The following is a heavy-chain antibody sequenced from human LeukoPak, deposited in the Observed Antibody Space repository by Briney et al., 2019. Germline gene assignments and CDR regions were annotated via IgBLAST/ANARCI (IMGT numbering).Heavy chain of an antibody. D-gene: IGHD3-10*02. J-gene: IGHJ6*04. V-gene: IGHV3-23*01. CDR2: ISGSGGST. Sequence: SGGSLRLSCAASGFTFSSYGMSWVRQAPGKGLEWVSAISGSGGSTYYADSVKGRFNISRDNAKNSLYLQMNSLRAEDTAVYYCAELGITMIGGVWGKGTTVTVSS. CDR3: AELGITMIGGV. CDR1: GFTFSSYG.